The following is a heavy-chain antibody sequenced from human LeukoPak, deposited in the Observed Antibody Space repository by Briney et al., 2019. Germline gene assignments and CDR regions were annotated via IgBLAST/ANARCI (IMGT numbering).Heavy chain of an antibody. CDR2: INPSGGST. J-gene: IGHJ3*02. D-gene: IGHD3-22*01. CDR3: AREPGITMIVVVRAFDI. V-gene: IGHV1-46*01. Sequence: ASVKVSCKASGYTFTSYYMHWVRQAPGQGLEWMGIINPSGGSTSYAQKFQGRVTMTRDTSTSTVYMELSSLRSEDTAVYYCAREPGITMIVVVRAFDIWGQGTMVTVSS. CDR1: GYTFTSYY.